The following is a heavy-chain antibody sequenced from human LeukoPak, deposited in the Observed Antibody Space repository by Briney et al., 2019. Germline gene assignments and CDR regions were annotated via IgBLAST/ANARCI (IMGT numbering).Heavy chain of an antibody. J-gene: IGHJ6*02. CDR2: INPSGGST. CDR3: ARDLRVLGGDTAMSSLRDYYGMDV. V-gene: IGHV1-46*01. CDR1: GYTFTSYY. Sequence: ASVKVSCKASGYTFTSYYMHWVRQAPGQGLEWMGIINPSGGSTSYAQKFQGRVTMTRNTSISTAYMELSSLRSEDTAVYYCARDLRVLGGDTAMSSLRDYYGMDVWGQGTTVTVSS. D-gene: IGHD5-18*01.